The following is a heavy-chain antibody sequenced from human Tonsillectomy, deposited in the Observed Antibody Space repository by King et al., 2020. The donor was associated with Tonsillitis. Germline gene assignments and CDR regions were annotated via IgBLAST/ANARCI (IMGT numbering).Heavy chain of an antibody. Sequence: QVQLVQSGAEVKKPGSSVKVSCKASGGTFTNFTVAWLRQAPAQGLEWMGGIIPPFGTAVPAQKFQGSVSIAADPSTSTAYMALSSLKSEDTAVYYCARLQGRTEYGYNYYYMDIWGNGTTVTVSS. CDR2: IIPPFGTA. D-gene: IGHD4-17*01. V-gene: IGHV1-69*01. CDR1: GGTFTNFT. J-gene: IGHJ6*03. CDR3: ARLQGRTEYGYNYYYMDI.